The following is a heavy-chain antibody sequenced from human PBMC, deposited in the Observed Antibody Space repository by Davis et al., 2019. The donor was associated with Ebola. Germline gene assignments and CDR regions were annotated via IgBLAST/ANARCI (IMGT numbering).Heavy chain of an antibody. Sequence: PSETLSLTCTVSGDSTSSGDYYWSWIRQPPGKGLEWIGYIYYSRSTYYTPSLKSRVSISLDTSANQFSLRRTSVTAADTAVYYCARGPRTISGVLMLYYFDYWGQGTLVTVSS. V-gene: IGHV4-30-4*01. D-gene: IGHD3-16*01. CDR1: GDSTSSGDYY. CDR2: IYYSRST. CDR3: ARGPRTISGVLMLYYFDY. J-gene: IGHJ4*02.